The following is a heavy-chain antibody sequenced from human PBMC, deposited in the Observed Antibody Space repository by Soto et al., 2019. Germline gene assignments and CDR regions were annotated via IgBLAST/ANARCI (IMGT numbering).Heavy chain of an antibody. CDR2: ISSSSSTI. D-gene: IGHD6-13*01. CDR1: GFTFSSYS. Sequence: GGSLRLSCAASGFTFSSYSMNWVRQAPGKGLEWVSYISSSSSTIYYADSVKGRFAISRDNAKNSLYLQMNSLRDEDTAVYYCARELLVGYYYYGMDVWGQGTTVTVSS. V-gene: IGHV3-48*02. CDR3: ARELLVGYYYYGMDV. J-gene: IGHJ6*02.